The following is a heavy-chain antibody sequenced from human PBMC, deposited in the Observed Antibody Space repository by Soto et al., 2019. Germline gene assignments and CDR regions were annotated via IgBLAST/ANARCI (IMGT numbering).Heavy chain of an antibody. D-gene: IGHD6-13*01. CDR1: GGSFSGYY. CDR2: INHSGST. CDR3: ARERGIAAADVWFDP. Sequence: QVQLQQWGAGLLKPSETLSLTCAVYGGSFSGYYWSWIRQPPGKGLEWIGEINHSGSTNYNPSLKTLVSISVDTSKNRLSLSVRSVTAADSAVYYCARERGIAAADVWFDPWGQGTLVIVSS. J-gene: IGHJ5*02. V-gene: IGHV4-34*01.